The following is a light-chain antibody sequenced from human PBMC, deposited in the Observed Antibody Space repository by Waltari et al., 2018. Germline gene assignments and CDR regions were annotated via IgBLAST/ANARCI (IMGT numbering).Light chain of an antibody. V-gene: IGLV1-44*01. Sequence: QSVLTQPPSASGAPGQRVTITCSGSSSNVGHTVVNWYQQIPGTAPKLHIYRNDQRPSGVLDRFSGSKSGTSASLAISGLQSEDEGDYYCASWDDSPNGRWVFGGGTKLTVL. CDR1: SSNVGHTV. CDR2: RND. J-gene: IGLJ3*02. CDR3: ASWDDSPNGRWV.